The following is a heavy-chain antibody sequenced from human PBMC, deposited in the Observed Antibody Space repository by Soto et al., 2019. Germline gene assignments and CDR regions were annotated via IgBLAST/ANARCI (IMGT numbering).Heavy chain of an antibody. D-gene: IGHD1-26*01. Sequence: PSETLSLTCTVSGGSISSYYWSWIRQPPGKGLEWIGYIYYSGSTYYNPSLKSRVTISVDTSKNQFSLKLSSVTAADTAVYYCARDKGQWELNWFDPWGQGTLVTVS. V-gene: IGHV4-59*01. J-gene: IGHJ5*02. CDR2: IYYSGST. CDR3: ARDKGQWELNWFDP. CDR1: GGSISSYY.